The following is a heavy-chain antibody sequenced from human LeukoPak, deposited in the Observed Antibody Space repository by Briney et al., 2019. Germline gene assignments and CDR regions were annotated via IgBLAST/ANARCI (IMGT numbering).Heavy chain of an antibody. Sequence: GGSLRLSCAASGFTFSSYSMNWVRQAAGKGLEWVSSISSSSSYIYYADSVKGRFTISRDNAKNSLYLQMNSLRAEDTAVYYCARAPGYSSSWYDWFDPWGQGTLVTVSS. J-gene: IGHJ5*02. V-gene: IGHV3-21*01. D-gene: IGHD6-13*01. CDR3: ARAPGYSSSWYDWFDP. CDR1: GFTFSSYS. CDR2: ISSSSSYI.